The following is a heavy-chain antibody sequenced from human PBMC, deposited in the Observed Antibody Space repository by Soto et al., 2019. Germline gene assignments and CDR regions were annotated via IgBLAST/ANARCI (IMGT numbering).Heavy chain of an antibody. J-gene: IGHJ5*02. V-gene: IGHV1-69*13. Sequence: GASVKVSCKASGYTFTSYGISWVRQAPGQGLEWMGGIIPIFGTANYAQKFQGRVTITADESTSTAYMELSSLRSEDTAVYYCARQRGYCSSTSCYDLRWWFDPWGQGTLVTVSS. CDR3: ARQRGYCSSTSCYDLRWWFDP. CDR2: IIPIFGTA. D-gene: IGHD2-2*01. CDR1: GYTFTSYG.